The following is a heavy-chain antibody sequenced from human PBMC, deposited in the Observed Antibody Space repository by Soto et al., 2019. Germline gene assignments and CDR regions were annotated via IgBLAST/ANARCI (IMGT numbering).Heavy chain of an antibody. J-gene: IGHJ6*02. Sequence: GGSLRLSCAASGFTSSSYAMHWVRQAPGKGLEWVAVISYDGSNKYYADSVKGRFTISRDNSKNTLYLQMNSLRAEDTAVYYCARESPTDIVGARPGGGMDVWGQGTTVTVSS. CDR3: ARESPTDIVGARPGGGMDV. CDR1: GFTSSSYA. V-gene: IGHV3-30-3*01. CDR2: ISYDGSNK. D-gene: IGHD1-26*01.